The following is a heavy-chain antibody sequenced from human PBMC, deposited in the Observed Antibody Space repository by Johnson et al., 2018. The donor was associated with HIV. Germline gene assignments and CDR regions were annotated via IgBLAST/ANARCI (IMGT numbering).Heavy chain of an antibody. J-gene: IGHJ3*02. D-gene: IGHD3-10*01. CDR3: ARSDPSTLLWFGDNDAFDI. CDR2: INWNGGST. CDR1: GFTFDDYG. Sequence: VQLVESGGGVVRPGESLRLSCAASGFTFDDYGMSWVRQAPGKGLEWVSVINWNGGSTGYADSVTGRSTISRDNAKNSLYLQMNSLRAEDTAVYYCARSDPSTLLWFGDNDAFDIWGQGTMVTVSS. V-gene: IGHV3-20*04.